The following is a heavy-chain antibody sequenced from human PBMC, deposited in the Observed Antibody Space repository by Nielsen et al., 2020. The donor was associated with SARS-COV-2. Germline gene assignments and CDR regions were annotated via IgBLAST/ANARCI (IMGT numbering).Heavy chain of an antibody. Sequence: GESLKISCAASGFTFSSYAMHWVRQAPGKGLEWVSAISGSGGSTYYADSVKGRFTISRDNSKNTLYLQMNSLRAEDTAVYYCAGSLAIAALDYWGQGTLVTVSS. CDR2: ISGSGGST. V-gene: IGHV3-23*01. CDR1: GFTFSSYA. J-gene: IGHJ4*02. D-gene: IGHD6-13*01. CDR3: AGSLAIAALDY.